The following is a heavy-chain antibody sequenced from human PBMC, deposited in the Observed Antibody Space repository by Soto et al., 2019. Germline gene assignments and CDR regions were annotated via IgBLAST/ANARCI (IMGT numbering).Heavy chain of an antibody. CDR2: IYSGGST. V-gene: IGHV3-53*01. CDR1: GFTVSSNY. D-gene: IGHD3-16*01. J-gene: IGHJ4*02. CDR3: ATYVWGSYAIDY. Sequence: GSLRLSCAASGFTVSSNYMSWVRQAPGKGLEWVSVIYSGGSTYYADSVKGRFTISRDNSKNTLYLQMNSLRAEDTAVYYCATYVWGSYAIDYWGQGTLVTVSS.